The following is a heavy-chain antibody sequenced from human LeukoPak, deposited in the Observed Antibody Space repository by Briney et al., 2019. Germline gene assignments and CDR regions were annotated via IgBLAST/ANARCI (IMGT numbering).Heavy chain of an antibody. V-gene: IGHV3-7*01. CDR2: IKQDGSEK. CDR3: ARDDRESDWLGEEDY. CDR1: GLSFCSYS. J-gene: IGHJ4*02. D-gene: IGHD3-10*01. Sequence: GGPLRLSCAASGLSFCSYSMIWVREAPGGGREWVANIKQDGSEKYYVASVKGRFTISRDNAKNSLYLQMNSLRAEDTAVYYCARDDRESDWLGEEDYWGPRTLVTVSS.